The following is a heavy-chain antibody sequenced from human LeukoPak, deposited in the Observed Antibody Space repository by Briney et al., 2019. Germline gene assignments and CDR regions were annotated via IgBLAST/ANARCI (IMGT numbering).Heavy chain of an antibody. CDR1: GFTFGDYA. V-gene: IGHV3-23*01. J-gene: IGHJ3*02. CDR3: ARDLEYYDSSAGIMNAFDI. CDR2: ISGSGGST. Sequence: GGSLRLSCTTAGFTFGDYAINWVRQAPGKGLEWVSAISGSGGSTYYADSVKGRFTISRDNSKNTLYLQMNSLRAEDTAVYYCARDLEYYDSSAGIMNAFDIWGQGTMVTVSS. D-gene: IGHD3-22*01.